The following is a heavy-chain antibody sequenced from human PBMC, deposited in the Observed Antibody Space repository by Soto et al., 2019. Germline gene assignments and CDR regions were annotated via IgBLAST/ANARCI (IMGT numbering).Heavy chain of an antibody. Sequence: GASVKVSCKASGFTFTSSAVQWVRQARGQRLEWIGWIVVGSGNTNYAQKFQERVTITRDMSTSTAYMELSSLRSEDTAVYYCAADPKYYDILTGYLSFDYWGQGTLVTVSS. D-gene: IGHD3-9*01. CDR2: IVVGSGNT. CDR1: GFTFTSSA. V-gene: IGHV1-58*01. CDR3: AADPKYYDILTGYLSFDY. J-gene: IGHJ4*02.